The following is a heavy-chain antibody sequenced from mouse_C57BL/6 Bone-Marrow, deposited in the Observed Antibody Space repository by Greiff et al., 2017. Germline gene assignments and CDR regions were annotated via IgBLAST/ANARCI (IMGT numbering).Heavy chain of an antibody. CDR2: ISGGGGNT. V-gene: IGHV5-9*01. J-gene: IGHJ4*01. CDR3: ARRRSTGGDAMDY. Sequence: EVMLVESGGGLVKPGGSLKLSCAASGFTFSSYTMSWVRQTPEKRLEWVATISGGGGNTYYPDSVKGRFTISSDNAKNTLYLQMSSLRCEDTALYYCARRRSTGGDAMDYWGQGTSVTVAS. CDR1: GFTFSSYT. D-gene: IGHD1-1*01.